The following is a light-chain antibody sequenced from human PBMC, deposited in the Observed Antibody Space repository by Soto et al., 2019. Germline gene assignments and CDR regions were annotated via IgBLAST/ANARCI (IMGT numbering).Light chain of an antibody. Sequence: EIVLTQSPATLSLSPGERATLSCRASQGVSSYLAWYQQKPGQAPRLLIYDASNRATGIPARFSGSGPGTDFTLTISGLQPEDFATYYCLQHSDYPFTFGLGTKVDI. CDR3: LQHSDYPFT. V-gene: IGKV3D-11*01. CDR2: DAS. CDR1: QGVSSY. J-gene: IGKJ3*01.